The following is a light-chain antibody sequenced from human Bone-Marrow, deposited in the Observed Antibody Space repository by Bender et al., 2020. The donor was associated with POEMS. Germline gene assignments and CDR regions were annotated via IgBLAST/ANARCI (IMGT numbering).Light chain of an antibody. Sequence: QSALTQPASVSGSPGQSVTISCTGTSSDVGGYSLVSWYQQHPGKTPIVIIYEGTQRPSSVSDRFSGSKSGNTASLTISGLQADDEADYYCCSYAGASWVFGGGTEVTVL. CDR1: SSDVGGYSL. CDR2: EGT. CDR3: CSYAGASWV. J-gene: IGLJ3*02. V-gene: IGLV2-23*01.